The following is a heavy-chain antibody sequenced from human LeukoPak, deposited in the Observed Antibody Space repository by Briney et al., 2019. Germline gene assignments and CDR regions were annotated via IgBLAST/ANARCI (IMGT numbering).Heavy chain of an antibody. CDR2: ISGSGGST. V-gene: IGHV3-23*01. D-gene: IGHD2-15*01. J-gene: IGHJ1*01. CDR3: AMVAVGSSEYFQH. Sequence: GGSLRLSCAASGFTFSSYAMSWVRQAPGKGLEWVSAISGSGGSTYCADSVKGRFTISSDNSKNTLYLQMNSLRAEDTAVYYCAMVAVGSSEYFQHWGQGTLVTVSS. CDR1: GFTFSSYA.